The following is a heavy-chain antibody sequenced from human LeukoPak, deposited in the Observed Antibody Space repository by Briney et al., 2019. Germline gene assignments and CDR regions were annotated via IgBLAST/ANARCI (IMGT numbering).Heavy chain of an antibody. CDR2: INWNGANT. V-gene: IGHV3-20*01. CDR1: GFIFDEYG. D-gene: IGHD3-22*01. Sequence: RPGGSLRLSCAASGFIFDEYGMSWVRQAPGKGLEWVSGINWNGANTGYGDSVKGRFTISRDNAKNSLHLQMSSLRAEDTALYHCARVQYDTSYHNAFDIWGKGTMVTVSS. CDR3: ARVQYDTSYHNAFDI. J-gene: IGHJ3*02.